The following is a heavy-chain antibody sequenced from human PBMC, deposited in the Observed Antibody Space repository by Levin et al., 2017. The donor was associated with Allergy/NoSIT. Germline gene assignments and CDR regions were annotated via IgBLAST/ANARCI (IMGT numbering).Heavy chain of an antibody. Sequence: PSETLSLTCAVYGGSFSGFYWSWVRQPPGKGLEWIGEINHSGSTNYNPSLKSRVTISVDTSKNQFSLKLSSVTAADTAVYYCARESGYCSGGSCPPPRYFDYWGQGTLVTVSS. J-gene: IGHJ4*02. V-gene: IGHV4-34*01. CDR3: ARESGYCSGGSCPPPRYFDY. CDR1: GGSFSGFY. CDR2: INHSGST. D-gene: IGHD2-15*01.